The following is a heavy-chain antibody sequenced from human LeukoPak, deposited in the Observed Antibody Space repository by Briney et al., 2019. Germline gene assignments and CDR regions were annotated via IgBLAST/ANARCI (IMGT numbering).Heavy chain of an antibody. Sequence: ASVTVSCKASGYTFTGYYMHWVRQAPGQGLEWMGWINPNSGGTNYAQKFQGRVTMTRDTSISTAYMELSRLRSDDTAVYYCARGRGYCSSTSCKGYFDYWGQGTLVTVSS. CDR1: GYTFTGYY. CDR2: INPNSGGT. V-gene: IGHV1-2*02. D-gene: IGHD2-2*01. CDR3: ARGRGYCSSTSCKGYFDY. J-gene: IGHJ4*02.